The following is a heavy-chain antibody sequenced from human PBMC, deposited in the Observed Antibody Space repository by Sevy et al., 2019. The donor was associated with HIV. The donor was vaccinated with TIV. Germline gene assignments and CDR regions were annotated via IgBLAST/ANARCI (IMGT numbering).Heavy chain of an antibody. Sequence: GGSLRLSCAASGFTFSNHGMHWVRQAPGKGLEWVTMISYDANNKHYTDSVKGRFTISRDNSKNTLYLQMNSLRAEDTAIYYCAKDLYSSGWYNYFDPWGQGTLVTVSS. D-gene: IGHD6-19*01. J-gene: IGHJ5*02. V-gene: IGHV3-30*18. CDR3: AKDLYSSGWYNYFDP. CDR1: GFTFSNHG. CDR2: ISYDANNK.